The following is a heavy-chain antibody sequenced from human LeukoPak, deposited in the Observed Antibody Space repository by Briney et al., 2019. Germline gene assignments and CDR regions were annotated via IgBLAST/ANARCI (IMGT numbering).Heavy chain of an antibody. CDR2: IKQDGSVK. V-gene: IGHV3-7*01. Sequence: GGSLGLSCAASGLTFSSHWMSWVRQAPGEGLEWVANIKQDGSVKTYVDSVKGRFTISRDNAKNSLYLQMNSLRAEDTAVYYCAKDSYSRGDYWGQGTLVTVSS. J-gene: IGHJ4*02. CDR3: AKDSYSRGDY. D-gene: IGHD6-13*01. CDR1: GLTFSSHW.